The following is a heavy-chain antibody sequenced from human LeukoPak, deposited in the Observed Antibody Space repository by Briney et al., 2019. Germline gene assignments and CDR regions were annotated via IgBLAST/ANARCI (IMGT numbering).Heavy chain of an antibody. CDR1: GYSFTSHY. CDR2: INPSGSST. V-gene: IGHV1-46*01. Sequence: GASVKVSCKASGYSFTSHYMHWVRQAPGQGLEWLGLINPSGSSTLYAQKFQGRVTMTRDMSTTTDYMELSSLRSEDTAVYYFARGPYYYDSSGSQYYDYWGQGTLVTVSS. D-gene: IGHD3-22*01. J-gene: IGHJ4*02. CDR3: ARGPYYYDSSGSQYYDY.